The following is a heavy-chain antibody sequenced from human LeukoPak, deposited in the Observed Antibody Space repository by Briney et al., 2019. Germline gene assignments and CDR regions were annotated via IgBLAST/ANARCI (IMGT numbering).Heavy chain of an antibody. D-gene: IGHD2-2*01. CDR2: IFQSGST. V-gene: IGHV4-30-2*01. J-gene: IGHJ4*02. CDR1: GGSISSGAYS. Sequence: SETLSLTCAVSGGSISSGAYSWNWIRKPPGKGLEWIGYIFQSGSTYYNPSLKSRVTVSVDKSKNQLSLKLTSVTAADTAMYHCARDYCSSTSCYSALDYWGQGILVTVSS. CDR3: ARDYCSSTSCYSALDY.